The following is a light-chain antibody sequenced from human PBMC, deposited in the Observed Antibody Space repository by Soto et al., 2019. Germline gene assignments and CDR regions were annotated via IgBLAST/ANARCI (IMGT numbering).Light chain of an antibody. V-gene: IGKV3-15*01. CDR3: QQYSNWPPYT. CDR1: QSVSSN. CDR2: GAS. Sequence: EIVMTQSPATLSVSPGERATLSCRASQSVSSNLAWYQQKPGQAPMLLIYGASTRATGIPARFRGSRSGTEFTLTISSLQSEDFAVYYCQQYSNWPPYTFGQGTKLEIK. J-gene: IGKJ2*01.